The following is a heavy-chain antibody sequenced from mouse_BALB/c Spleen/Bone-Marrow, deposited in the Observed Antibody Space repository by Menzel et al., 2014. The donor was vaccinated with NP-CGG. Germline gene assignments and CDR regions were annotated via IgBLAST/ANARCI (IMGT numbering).Heavy chain of an antibody. CDR1: GFTFSGFG. D-gene: IGHD4-1*01. CDR2: ISSGSSTI. J-gene: IGHJ2*01. V-gene: IGHV5-17*02. Sequence: EVKLMESGGGLVQPGGSRKLSCAASGFTFSGFGMHWVRQAPEKGLEWVAYISSGSSTIFYADTVKGRFTISRDNPKNTLFLQMTSPRSEDTAMYYCTRGGNWEDFDYWGQGTTLTVSS. CDR3: TRGGNWEDFDY.